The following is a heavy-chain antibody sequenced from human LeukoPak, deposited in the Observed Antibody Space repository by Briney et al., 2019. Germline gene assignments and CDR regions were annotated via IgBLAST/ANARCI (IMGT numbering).Heavy chain of an antibody. CDR2: IYSDGTT. D-gene: IGHD4-17*01. V-gene: IGHV4-59*01. CDR3: ARETRRSDYLAVGMDV. CDR1: GASTTSYY. J-gene: IGHJ6*02. Sequence: PSETLSLTCSVSGASTTSYYWNWIRQAPGKGLEWIGYIYSDGTTSYSPSLRRRVTISIDTSRNQFSLKLSSVTAADTAVYYCARETRRSDYLAVGMDVWGQGTTVTVSS.